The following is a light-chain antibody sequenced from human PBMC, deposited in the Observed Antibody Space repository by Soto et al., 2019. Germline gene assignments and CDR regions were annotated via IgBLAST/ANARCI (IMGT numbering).Light chain of an antibody. CDR1: ISDVGSYNL. V-gene: IGLV2-23*02. J-gene: IGLJ1*01. CDR3: CSYAGSSTQV. Sequence: QSVLTQPASVSGSPGQSITISCTGTISDVGSYNLVSWYQQHPGKAPKLMIYEVSKRPSGVSNRFSGSKSGNTASLTISGLQAEDEADYYCCSYAGSSTQVFGTGTKVTVL. CDR2: EVS.